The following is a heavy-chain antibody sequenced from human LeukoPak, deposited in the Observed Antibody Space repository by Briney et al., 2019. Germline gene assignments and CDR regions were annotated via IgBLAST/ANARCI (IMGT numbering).Heavy chain of an antibody. J-gene: IGHJ4*02. CDR1: GFAFHTYG. Sequence: GGSLRLSCVASGFAFHTYGIHWVRQAPGKGLEWVAVIWYDGEKKYFSDSVKGRFTASRDNSKNTVYLQMNSLRAEDTAVYFCAMDSSWLPLKFDYWGQGTLVTVST. D-gene: IGHD5-24*01. V-gene: IGHV3-33*01. CDR3: AMDSSWLPLKFDY. CDR2: IWYDGEKK.